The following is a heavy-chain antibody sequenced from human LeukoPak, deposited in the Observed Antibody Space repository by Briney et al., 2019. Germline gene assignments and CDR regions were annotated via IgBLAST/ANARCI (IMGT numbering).Heavy chain of an antibody. V-gene: IGHV3-23*01. CDR3: AELGITMIGGV. CDR2: ISSTGGTA. Sequence: GGSLRLSRAASGFTFSSFGMSWVRQAPGKGLEWVSAISSTGGTAYYADSVKGRFTISRDNSKNSLYLQMNSLRAEDTAVYYCAELGITMIGGVWGKGTTVTISS. D-gene: IGHD3-10*02. CDR1: GFTFSSFG. J-gene: IGHJ6*04.